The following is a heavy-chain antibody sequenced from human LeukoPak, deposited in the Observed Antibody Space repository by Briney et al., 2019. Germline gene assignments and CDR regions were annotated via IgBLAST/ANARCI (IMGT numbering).Heavy chain of an antibody. CDR3: TSLHGYSYGLDY. CDR2: IRSKAYGGTT. CDR1: GFTLGDYA. Sequence: GGSLILSCTASGFTLGDYAVSWFRQAPGKGLEWVGFIRSKAYGGTTEYAASVKGRFIISRDDSKSIAYLQMNSLKTEDTAVYYCTSLHGYSYGLDYWGQGTLVTVSS. V-gene: IGHV3-49*03. J-gene: IGHJ4*02. D-gene: IGHD5-18*01.